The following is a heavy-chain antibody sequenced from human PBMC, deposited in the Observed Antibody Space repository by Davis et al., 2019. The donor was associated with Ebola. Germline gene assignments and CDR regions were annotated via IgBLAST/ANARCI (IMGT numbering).Heavy chain of an antibody. V-gene: IGHV1-18*01. CDR2: ISAYNGNT. CDR3: ARDPGGMSVARFDY. D-gene: IGHD3-16*01. Sequence: AASVKVSCKASGYTFISYGISWVRQAPGQGLEWMGWISAYNGNTNYAQKLQGRVTMTTDTSTSTAYMELRSLRSDDTAVYYCARDPGGMSVARFDYWGQGTLVTVSS. J-gene: IGHJ4*02. CDR1: GYTFISYG.